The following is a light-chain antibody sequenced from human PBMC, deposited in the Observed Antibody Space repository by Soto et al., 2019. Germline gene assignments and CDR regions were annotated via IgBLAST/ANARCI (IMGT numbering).Light chain of an antibody. CDR1: SGSIASNY. Sequence: NFMLTQPHSVSESPGKTVTISCTRSSGSIASNYVQWYQQRPGSAPTTVIYEDNQRPSGVPDRFSGSIDSSSNSASLTISGLKTEDEADYYCNSHTGSDNAVVFGGGTKLTVL. CDR2: EDN. J-gene: IGLJ2*01. V-gene: IGLV6-57*04. CDR3: NSHTGSDNAVV.